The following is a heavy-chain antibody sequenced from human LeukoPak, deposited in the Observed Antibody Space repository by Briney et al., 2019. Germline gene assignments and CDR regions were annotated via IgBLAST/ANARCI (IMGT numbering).Heavy chain of an antibody. CDR2: ISSSSSYI. Sequence: KAGGSLRLSCAASGFTFSSYTMNWVRQAPGKGLEWVSSISSSSSYIYYADSVKGRFTISRDNAKNSLYLQMNSLRAEDTAVYYCARDDGLSAFDIWGQGTMVTVSS. CDR1: GFTFSSYT. CDR3: ARDDGLSAFDI. D-gene: IGHD6-19*01. J-gene: IGHJ3*02. V-gene: IGHV3-21*01.